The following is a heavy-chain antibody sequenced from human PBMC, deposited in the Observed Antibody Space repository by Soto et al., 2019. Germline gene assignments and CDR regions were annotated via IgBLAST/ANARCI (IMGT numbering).Heavy chain of an antibody. V-gene: IGHV2-5*02. CDR3: ALLNDGDYTF. Sequence: QITFKESGPTLVKPKQTLALTCTFSGFPVTSDGVGVGWIRQPPVKALEWLAVIFWDDDKRYSPPLESRLSTARDTSKDQVFLTITNMESVDTATNYCALLNDGDYTFWGQGTRVTVSS. CDR1: GFPVTSDGVG. D-gene: IGHD4-17*01. CDR2: IFWDDDK. J-gene: IGHJ4*02.